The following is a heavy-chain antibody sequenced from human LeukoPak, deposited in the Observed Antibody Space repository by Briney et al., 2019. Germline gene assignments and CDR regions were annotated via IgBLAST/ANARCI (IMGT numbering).Heavy chain of an antibody. CDR2: IGGSGGST. J-gene: IGHJ4*02. V-gene: IGHV3-23*01. CDR1: GFTFSSYA. CDR3: AKVTSGYDTRDY. D-gene: IGHD5-12*01. Sequence: GGSLRLSCAASGFTFSSYAMSWVRQAPGKGLEWVSAIGGSGGSTYYTDSVKGRFTISRDNSKNTLYLQIHSLRAEDTAVYYCAKVTSGYDTRDYWGQGTLVTVSS.